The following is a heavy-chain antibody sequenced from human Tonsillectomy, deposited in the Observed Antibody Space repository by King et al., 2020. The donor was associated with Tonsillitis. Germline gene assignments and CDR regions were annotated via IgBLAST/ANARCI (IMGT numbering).Heavy chain of an antibody. Sequence: VQLVESGGGLVQPGGSLRLSCAASGFTFSNYWMGWVRRAPGKGLEWVANIKKDGSTQYYGDSVKGRFTISRDNAKNSVYLHMNSLRAEDTAVYYCVRHRSWSFNFWGRRTLGTVSS. V-gene: IGHV3-7*01. CDR3: VRHRSWSFNF. CDR1: GFTFSNYW. J-gene: IGHJ4*02. CDR2: IKKDGSTQ. D-gene: IGHD1-26*01.